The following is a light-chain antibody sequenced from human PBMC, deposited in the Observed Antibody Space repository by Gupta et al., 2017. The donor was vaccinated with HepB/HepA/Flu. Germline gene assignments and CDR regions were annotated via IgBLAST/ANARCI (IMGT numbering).Light chain of an antibody. CDR3: KQYLQTPRT. J-gene: IGKJ1*01. CDR2: LGS. CDR1: QSLLHSTGDNS. V-gene: IGKV2-28*01. Sequence: DIVMTQSPLSLPVTPGEPASISCRSSQSLLHSTGDNSLDWYLQKPGQSPQLLLYLGSNRPSGVPDRFNGSGSGTDFTLKNSRVEAEAVGVYYCKQYLQTPRTFGQGTKVEI.